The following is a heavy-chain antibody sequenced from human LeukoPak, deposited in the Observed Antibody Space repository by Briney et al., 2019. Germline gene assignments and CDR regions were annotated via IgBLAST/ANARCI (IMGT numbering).Heavy chain of an antibody. CDR2: IYYSGST. CDR1: GGSISSGDYY. D-gene: IGHD5-18*01. Sequence: PSETLSLTCTVSGGSISSGDYYWSWIRQHPGKGLEWIGNIYYSGSTYYNPSLKSRVTISVDTSKNQFSLRLSSVTAADTAVYYCARQVTFGYTYAYYFDYWGQGSLVTVSS. V-gene: IGHV4-39*01. CDR3: ARQVTFGYTYAYYFDY. J-gene: IGHJ4*02.